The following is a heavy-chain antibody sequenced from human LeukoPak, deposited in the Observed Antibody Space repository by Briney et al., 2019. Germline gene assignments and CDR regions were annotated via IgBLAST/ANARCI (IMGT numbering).Heavy chain of an antibody. CDR2: INPNSGGT. V-gene: IGHV1-2*02. Sequence: ASVKVSCKASGYTFTGYYMHWVRQAPGQGLEWMGWINPNSGGTNYAQKFQGRVTMTRDTSISTAYMELSRLRSDDTGVYYCARVKVDQLLSPRGYWFDPWGQGTLVTVSS. CDR3: ARVKVDQLLSPRGYWFDP. J-gene: IGHJ5*02. D-gene: IGHD2-2*01. CDR1: GYTFTGYY.